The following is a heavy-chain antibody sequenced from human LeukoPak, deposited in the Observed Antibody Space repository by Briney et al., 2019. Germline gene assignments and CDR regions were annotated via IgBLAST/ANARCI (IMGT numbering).Heavy chain of an antibody. CDR1: GFTFSSYC. D-gene: IGHD6-19*01. J-gene: IGHJ4*02. CDR3: AKDRTYSSGWYYFDY. Sequence: GWSPSLSCAASGFTFSSYCMHWLRQPPGKGLEGVAFIRHDGSNKYYADAVKGRFTISRDNSKNTLYLQMNSLRAEDTDVYYCAKDRTYSSGWYYFDYWGQGTLVTVCS. V-gene: IGHV3-30*02. CDR2: IRHDGSNK.